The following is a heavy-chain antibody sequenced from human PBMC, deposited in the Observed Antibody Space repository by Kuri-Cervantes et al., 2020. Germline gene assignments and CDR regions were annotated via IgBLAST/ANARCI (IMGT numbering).Heavy chain of an antibody. CDR2: INHSGST. CDR3: ATGRGWYNLKPRPGYFQH. D-gene: IGHD6-19*01. J-gene: IGHJ1*01. Sequence: GSLRLSCAVYGGSFSGYYWSWIRQPPGKGLEWIGEINHSGSTNYNPSLKSRVTISVDTSKNQFSLKLSSVTAADTAVYYCATGRGWYNLKPRPGYFQHWGQGTLVTVSS. CDR1: GGSFSGYY. V-gene: IGHV4-34*01.